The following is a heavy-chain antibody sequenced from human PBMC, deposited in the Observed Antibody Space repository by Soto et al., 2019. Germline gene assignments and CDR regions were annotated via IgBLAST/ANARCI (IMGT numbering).Heavy chain of an antibody. CDR3: ARVAGAKFDF. V-gene: IGHV4-4*07. D-gene: IGHD6-19*01. Sequence: QVQLQESGPGLVKPSGTLSLTCTISGGSINTYYWSWIRQPAGKGLEWIGRIYHSGYTNPNSSLKRRLTMSVDTSKNQFFLRLSSGTAADTAVYYCARVAGAKFDFWGQGILVTVSS. CDR1: GGSINTYY. J-gene: IGHJ4*02. CDR2: IYHSGYT.